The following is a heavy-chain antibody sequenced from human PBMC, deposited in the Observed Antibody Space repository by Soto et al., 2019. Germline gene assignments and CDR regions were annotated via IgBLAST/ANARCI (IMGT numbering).Heavy chain of an antibody. D-gene: IGHD2-2*01. CDR2: IYYSGST. V-gene: IGHV4-59*01. Sequence: SETLSLTCTVSGGSLSSYYWSWIRQPPGKGLEWIGYIYYSGSTNYNPSLKSRVTISVDTSKNQFSLKLSSVTAADTAVYYCARERGSSTFYGMDVWGQGTTVTVSS. CDR3: ARERGSSTFYGMDV. J-gene: IGHJ6*02. CDR1: GGSLSSYY.